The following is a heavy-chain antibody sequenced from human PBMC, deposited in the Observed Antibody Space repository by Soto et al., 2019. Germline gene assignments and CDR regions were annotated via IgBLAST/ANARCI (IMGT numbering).Heavy chain of an antibody. Sequence: GGSLRLSCASSGFTFSSYSMNLVRQAPGKGLEWVSSISSSSSYIYYADSVKGRFTISRDNSKNTLYLQMNSLRAEDTAVYYCAKDYSSGWSRGWFDPWGQGTLVTVSS. V-gene: IGHV3-21*04. D-gene: IGHD6-19*01. CDR2: ISSSSSYI. CDR3: AKDYSSGWSRGWFDP. CDR1: GFTFSSYS. J-gene: IGHJ5*02.